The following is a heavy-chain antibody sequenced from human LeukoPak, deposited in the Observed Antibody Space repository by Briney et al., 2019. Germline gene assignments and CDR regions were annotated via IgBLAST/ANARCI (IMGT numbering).Heavy chain of an antibody. Sequence: PGGSLRLSCAASGFTFSSYGMHWVRQAPGKGLEWVAVIWYDGSNKYYADSVKGRFTISRDNSKNTLYLQMNSLRAEDTAVYYCARAMAVAGTMDYWGQGTLVTVSS. CDR1: GFTFSSYG. J-gene: IGHJ4*02. D-gene: IGHD6-19*01. V-gene: IGHV3-33*01. CDR2: IWYDGSNK. CDR3: ARAMAVAGTMDY.